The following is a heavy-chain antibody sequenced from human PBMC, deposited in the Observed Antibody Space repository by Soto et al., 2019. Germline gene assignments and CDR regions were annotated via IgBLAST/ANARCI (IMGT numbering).Heavy chain of an antibody. CDR3: ASHIVARKTYIYYYYGMEV. CDR1: AFTFSNAW. V-gene: IGHV3-15*01. D-gene: IGHD5-12*01. J-gene: IGHJ6*02. Sequence: SLRLSCEASAFTFSNAWMSWVRHAPGKGLEWVGRIKSKTDGGTTDYAAPVKGRFTMSRDDSKNMLYLQMNSLKAEDTAVYYCASHIVARKTYIYYYYGMEVWGQGTTVTVSS. CDR2: IKSKTDGGTT.